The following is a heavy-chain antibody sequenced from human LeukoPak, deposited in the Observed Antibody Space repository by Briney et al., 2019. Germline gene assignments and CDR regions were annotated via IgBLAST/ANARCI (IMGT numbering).Heavy chain of an antibody. J-gene: IGHJ4*02. Sequence: SETLSLTCTVSGGSISSYYWSWIRQPAGKGLEWIGRIYTSGSTNYNPSLKSRVTMSVDTSKNQFSLKLSSVTAADTAVYYCARDGSSYGSGSWRYWGQGTLVTVSS. CDR3: ARDGSSYGSGSWRY. D-gene: IGHD3-10*01. V-gene: IGHV4-4*07. CDR1: GGSISSYY. CDR2: IYTSGST.